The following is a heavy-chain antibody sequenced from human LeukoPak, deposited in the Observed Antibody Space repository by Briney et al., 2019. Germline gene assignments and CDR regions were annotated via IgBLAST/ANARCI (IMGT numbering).Heavy chain of an antibody. D-gene: IGHD3-10*01. CDR3: ARTRARWYFDL. CDR2: IYYSGST. Sequence: SETLSLTCTVSGGSISSSSSYWGWIRQSPEKGLEYMGFIYYSGSTYYNPSLKSRVTISVDTSKNQFSLRLSSLTAADTAVYYCARTRARWYFDLWGRGTLVTVSS. CDR1: GGSISSSSSY. V-gene: IGHV4-39*01. J-gene: IGHJ2*01.